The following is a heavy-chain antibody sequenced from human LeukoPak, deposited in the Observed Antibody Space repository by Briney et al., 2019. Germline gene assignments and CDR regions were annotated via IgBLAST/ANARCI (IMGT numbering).Heavy chain of an antibody. CDR1: GFTVSSNY. J-gene: IGHJ4*02. D-gene: IGHD5-12*01. CDR3: ARITWIRGHDY. V-gene: IGHV3-66*01. CDR2: IYSGGST. Sequence: GGSLRLSRAASGFTVSSNYMSWVRQAPGKGLEWVSVIYSGGSTYYADSVKGRFTISRDNSKNTLYLQMNSLRAEDTAVYYCARITWIRGHDYWGQGTLVTVSS.